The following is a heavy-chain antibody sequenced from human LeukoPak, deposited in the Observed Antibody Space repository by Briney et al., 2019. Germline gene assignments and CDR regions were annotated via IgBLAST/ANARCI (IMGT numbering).Heavy chain of an antibody. CDR3: ARGVPRDWNYVTYYMDV. CDR2: ISAYNGNT. D-gene: IGHD1-7*01. Sequence: GASVKVSCKASGYAFTSYGISWVRQAPGQGLEWMGWISAYNGNTNYAQKLQGRVTMTTDTSTSTAYMELRSLRSDDTAVYYCARGVPRDWNYVTYYMDVWGKGTTVTVSS. CDR1: GYAFTSYG. J-gene: IGHJ6*03. V-gene: IGHV1-18*01.